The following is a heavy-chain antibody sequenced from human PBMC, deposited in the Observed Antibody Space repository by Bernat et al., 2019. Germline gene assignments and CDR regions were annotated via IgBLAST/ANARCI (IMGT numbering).Heavy chain of an antibody. J-gene: IGHJ5*02. CDR1: GGSISSSSYY. V-gene: IGHV4-39*01. D-gene: IGHD3-3*01. Sequence: QLQLQESGPGLVKPSETLSLTCTVSGGSISSSSYYWGWIRQPPGKGLEWIGSIYYSGRTFYNPSLKSRVPISVDTSKNQFSLTLSSVTAADTAVYYCAVRLTVLGVLKWFDPWGQGTLVTVSS. CDR3: AVRLTVLGVLKWFDP. CDR2: IYYSGRT.